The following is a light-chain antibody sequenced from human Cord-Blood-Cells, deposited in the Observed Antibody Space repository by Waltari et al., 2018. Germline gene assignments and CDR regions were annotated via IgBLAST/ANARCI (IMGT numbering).Light chain of an antibody. CDR3: QQYNNWPLT. CDR1: KSVSSN. CDR2: GAA. V-gene: IGKV3-15*01. Sequence: EIVMTQSPATLSVSPGARATPSCRASKSVSSNLAWYQQKPGQAPRLLIYGAATSATGIPARFSGSGSGTEFTLTISSLQSEDFAVYYCQQYNNWPLTFGGGTKVEIK. J-gene: IGKJ4*01.